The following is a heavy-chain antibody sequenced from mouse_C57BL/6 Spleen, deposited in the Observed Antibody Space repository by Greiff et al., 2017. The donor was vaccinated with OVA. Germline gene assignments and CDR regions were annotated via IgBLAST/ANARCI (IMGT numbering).Heavy chain of an antibody. CDR3: ARYHYFDY. Sequence: EVQLVESEGGLVQPGSSMKLSCTASGFTFSDYYMAWVRQVPEKGLEWVANINYDGSSTYYLDSLKSRFIISRDNAKNILYLQMSSLKSEDTATYYCARYHYFDYWGQGTTLTVSS. CDR2: INYDGSST. J-gene: IGHJ2*01. CDR1: GFTFSDYY. V-gene: IGHV5-16*01.